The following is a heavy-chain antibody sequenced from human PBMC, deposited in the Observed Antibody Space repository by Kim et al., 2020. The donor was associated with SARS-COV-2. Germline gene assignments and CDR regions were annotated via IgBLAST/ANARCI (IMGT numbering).Heavy chain of an antibody. CDR1: GGSIRSYY. CDR2: TYYSGST. V-gene: IGHV4-59*08. CDR3: ARHQGGDFWSGYYHAFDI. D-gene: IGHD3-3*01. J-gene: IGHJ3*02. Sequence: SETLSLTCTVSGGSIRSYYWSWIRQPPGKGLEWIGYTYYSGSTNYNTSLKSRVTISVDTSKNQFSLKLSSVTAADTAVYYCARHQGGDFWSGYYHAFDIWGQGTMVTVSS.